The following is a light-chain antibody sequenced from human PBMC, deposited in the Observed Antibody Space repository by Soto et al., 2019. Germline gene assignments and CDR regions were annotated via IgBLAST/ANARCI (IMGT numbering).Light chain of an antibody. CDR2: VNT. V-gene: IGLV1-40*01. Sequence: QSVLTQPPSVSGPPGQRVTISCTGSSSNIGAIYGVHWYQQLPGTAPKLLIYVNTNRPSGVSDRFSASKSGTSASLAITGLQAEDEADYYCQSYDDSLSAFVFGTGTKVTVL. CDR3: QSYDDSLSAFV. J-gene: IGLJ1*01. CDR1: SSNIGAIYG.